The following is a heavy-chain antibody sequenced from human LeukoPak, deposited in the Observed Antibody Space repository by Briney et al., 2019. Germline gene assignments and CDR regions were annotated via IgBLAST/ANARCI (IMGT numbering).Heavy chain of an antibody. J-gene: IGHJ6*03. Sequence: GGSLRLSCAASGFTFSSYAMHWVRQAPGKGLEWVAVISYDGSNKYYADPVKGRFTISRDNSKNTLYLQMNSLRAEDTAVYYCARETGYSSSWYYYYYYMDVWGKGTTVTVSS. CDR1: GFTFSSYA. V-gene: IGHV3-30*01. CDR3: ARETGYSSSWYYYYYYMDV. CDR2: ISYDGSNK. D-gene: IGHD6-13*01.